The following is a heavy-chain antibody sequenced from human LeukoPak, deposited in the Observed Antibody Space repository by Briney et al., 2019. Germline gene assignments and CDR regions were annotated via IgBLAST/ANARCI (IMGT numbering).Heavy chain of an antibody. CDR2: IKQDGSEE. V-gene: IGHV3-7*01. CDR3: PRDTPLREVVPEARAHYYYYYCMDV. CDR1: GFKYATYW. J-gene: IGHJ6*02. D-gene: IGHD2-2*01. Sequence: PGGSLRLSCAASGFKYATYWMNWVRQAPGKGLEWVANIKQDGSEEGYVASVKGRFTISRDNARNSLYLQMNGLRAEDTDVYYCPRDTPLREVVPEARAHYYYYYCMDVWGQGTTVTVSS.